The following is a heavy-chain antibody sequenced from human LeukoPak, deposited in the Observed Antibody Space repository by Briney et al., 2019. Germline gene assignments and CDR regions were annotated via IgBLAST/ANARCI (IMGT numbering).Heavy chain of an antibody. V-gene: IGHV1-69*13. Sequence: SVKVSCKASGGTFSSYAISWVRQAPGQGLEWMGGIIPIFGTANYAQKFQGRVTITADESTSTAYMELSSLRSEDTAVYYCARGGSLAVAPHQYYFDYWGQGTLVTVSS. J-gene: IGHJ4*02. CDR1: GGTFSSYA. CDR3: ARGGSLAVAPHQYYFDY. D-gene: IGHD6-19*01. CDR2: IIPIFGTA.